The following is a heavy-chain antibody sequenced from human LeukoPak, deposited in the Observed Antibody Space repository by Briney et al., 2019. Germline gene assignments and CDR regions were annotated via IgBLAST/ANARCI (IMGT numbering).Heavy chain of an antibody. J-gene: IGHJ6*03. V-gene: IGHV4-34*01. Sequence: SETLSLTCAVYGGSFSGYYWSWIRQPPGKGLEWIGEINHSGSTNYNPSLKSRVTISVDTSKNQFSLKLSSVTAADMAVYYCARLFHYYYYYMDVWGKGTTVTVSS. CDR1: GGSFSGYY. CDR3: ARLFHYYYYYMDV. CDR2: INHSGST. D-gene: IGHD3-10*01.